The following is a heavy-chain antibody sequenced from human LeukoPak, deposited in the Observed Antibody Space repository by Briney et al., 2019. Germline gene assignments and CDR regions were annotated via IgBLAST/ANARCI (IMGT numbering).Heavy chain of an antibody. CDR1: GGTFSSYA. D-gene: IGHD3-10*01. Sequence: ASVTVSCTASGGTFSSYAISWVRQAPGQGLEWMGRINPNSGGTNYAQKFQGRATMTRDTSISTAYMELSRLRSDDTAVYYCARDMLRGDPWGQGTLVTVSS. CDR3: ARDMLRGDP. CDR2: INPNSGGT. J-gene: IGHJ5*02. V-gene: IGHV1-2*06.